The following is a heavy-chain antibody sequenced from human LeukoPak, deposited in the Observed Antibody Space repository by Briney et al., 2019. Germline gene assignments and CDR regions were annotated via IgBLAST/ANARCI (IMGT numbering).Heavy chain of an antibody. D-gene: IGHD2-2*01. J-gene: IGHJ4*02. CDR3: ARDIGAGSTSFIPADY. V-gene: IGHV4-39*07. CDR2: IYYSGST. CDR1: GGSISSSSYY. Sequence: SETLSLTCTVSGGSISSSSYYWGWIRQPPGKGLEWIGSIYYSGSTYYNPSLKSRVTISVDTSKNQFSLKLSSVTAADTAVYYCARDIGAGSTSFIPADYWGQGTLATVSS.